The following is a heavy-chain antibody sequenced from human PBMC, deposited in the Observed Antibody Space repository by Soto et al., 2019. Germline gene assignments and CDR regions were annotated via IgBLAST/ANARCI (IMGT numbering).Heavy chain of an antibody. CDR1: GFTFSGSA. Sequence: EVQLVESGGGLVQPGGSLKLSCAASGFTFSGSAIHWVLQASGKGLEWVGRIRGTGDNYPTAYAALVKGRFAISREDSKNTAYLQITSLTTKDMALKNCTSPYGSSVSCLCHDNW. V-gene: IGHV3-73*02. D-gene: IGHD2-15*01. J-gene: IGHJ5*01. CDR3: TSPYGSSVSCLCHDNW. CDR2: IRGTGDNYPT.